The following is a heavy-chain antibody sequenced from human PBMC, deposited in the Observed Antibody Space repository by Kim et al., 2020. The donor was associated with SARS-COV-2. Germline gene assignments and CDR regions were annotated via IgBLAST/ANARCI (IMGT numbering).Heavy chain of an antibody. D-gene: IGHD6-13*01. J-gene: IGHJ4*02. V-gene: IGHV4-39*01. CDR3: TRPAGGMGSSWYPS. Sequence: NPSLKSRVTISVGTSKNQFSLKLSSVNAADTAIYYCTRPAGGMGSSWYPSWGQGTLVTVSS.